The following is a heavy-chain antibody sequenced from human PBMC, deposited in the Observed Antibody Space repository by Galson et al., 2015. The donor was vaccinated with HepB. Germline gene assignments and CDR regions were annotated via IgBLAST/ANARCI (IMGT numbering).Heavy chain of an antibody. CDR2: IYPNGDT. CDR1: DFNVNTYY. CDR3: AREKGGQRDAFDI. D-gene: IGHD3-16*01. J-gene: IGHJ3*02. V-gene: IGHV3-53*01. Sequence: SLRLSCAASDFNVNTYYVSWVRQAPVRGLEWVSVIYPNGDTFYAESVMGRFTVSRDNSRNTVFLQMNSLRAADTVIYFCAREKGGQRDAFDIWGQGTMVTVSS.